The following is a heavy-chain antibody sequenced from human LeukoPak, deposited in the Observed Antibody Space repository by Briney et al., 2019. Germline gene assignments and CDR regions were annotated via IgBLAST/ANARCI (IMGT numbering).Heavy chain of an antibody. CDR2: IYPGDSDT. CDR1: GYNLSNYW. J-gene: IGHJ4*02. CDR3: ARRAAFDY. Sequence: GESLKISCKGSGYNLSNYWIGWVRQMPGKGLEWMGIIYPGDSDTRYSPSFQGQVTISADKSISTAYLQWSGLKASDTAMYYCARRAAFDYWGQGTLVTVSS. V-gene: IGHV5-51*01.